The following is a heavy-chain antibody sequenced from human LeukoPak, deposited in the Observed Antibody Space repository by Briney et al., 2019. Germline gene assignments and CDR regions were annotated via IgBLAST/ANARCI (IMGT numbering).Heavy chain of an antibody. CDR1: GFTFDNYG. J-gene: IGHJ4*02. CDR3: AKVRVVFNWNYAYYFDS. V-gene: IGHV3-30*18. Sequence: GGSLRLSCAASGFTFDNYGMHWVRQASGKGLEWVAIISYDGSDKYYADSVKGRFTISRDNSKNTLYLQMNSLRAEDTAVYYCAKVRVVFNWNYAYYFDSWGQGTLVTVSS. D-gene: IGHD1-7*01. CDR2: ISYDGSDK.